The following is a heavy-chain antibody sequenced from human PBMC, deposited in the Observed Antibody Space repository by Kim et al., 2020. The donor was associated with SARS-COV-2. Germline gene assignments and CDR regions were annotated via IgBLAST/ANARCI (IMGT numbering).Heavy chain of an antibody. V-gene: IGHV1-58*01. Sequence: SVKVSCKASGFTFTSSAVQWVRQARGQRLEWIGWIVVGSGNTNYAQKFQERVTITRDMSTSTAYMELSSLRSEDTAVYYCAADLGAAGTVLVSEWGQGTLVTVSS. CDR2: IVVGSGNT. CDR3: AADLGAAGTVLVSE. J-gene: IGHJ4*02. D-gene: IGHD6-13*01. CDR1: GFTFTSSA.